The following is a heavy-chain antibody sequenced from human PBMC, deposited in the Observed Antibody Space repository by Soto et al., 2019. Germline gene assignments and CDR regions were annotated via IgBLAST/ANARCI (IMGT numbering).Heavy chain of an antibody. V-gene: IGHV3-9*01. Sequence: EVQLVESGGGLVQPGRSLRLSCAASGFTFDDYGMHWVRQAPGKGLEWVSGISWDSGSIVYADSVKGRFTISRDNAKKSLYLQMNSLRTEDTALYYCTKVRDYGVFHPSWFFDSWGQGTLATVSS. J-gene: IGHJ4*02. CDR1: GFTFDDYG. CDR2: ISWDSGSI. D-gene: IGHD4-17*01. CDR3: TKVRDYGVFHPSWFFDS.